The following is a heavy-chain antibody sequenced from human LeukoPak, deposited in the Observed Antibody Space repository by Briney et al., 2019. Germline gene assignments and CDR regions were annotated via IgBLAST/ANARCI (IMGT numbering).Heavy chain of an antibody. D-gene: IGHD1-26*01. Sequence: PSGTLSLTCAVSGGSISSNNWWSWVRQPPNKGLEWIGEMYHSGSAIYNPSLKSRVTISVDKSKNQFSLKLSSVTAADTAAYYCARTGGAAYFDYWGQGTLVTVSS. V-gene: IGHV4-4*02. CDR3: ARTGGAAYFDY. CDR1: GGSISSNNW. J-gene: IGHJ4*02. CDR2: MYHSGSA.